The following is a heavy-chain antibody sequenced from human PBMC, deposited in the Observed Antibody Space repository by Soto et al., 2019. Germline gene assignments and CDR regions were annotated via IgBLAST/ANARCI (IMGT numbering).Heavy chain of an antibody. CDR2: IYYSGST. J-gene: IGHJ5*02. CDR1: GGSISSSSYY. CDR3: ARRYSYGPNWFDP. V-gene: IGHV4-39*01. D-gene: IGHD5-18*01. Sequence: QLQLQESGPGLVKPSETLSLTCTVSGGSISSSSYYWDWIRQPPGKGLEWIGSIYYSGSTYYNPSPKSRVTISVDTSKKQFSLKLSSVTAADTAVYYCARRYSYGPNWFDPWGQGTLVTVSS.